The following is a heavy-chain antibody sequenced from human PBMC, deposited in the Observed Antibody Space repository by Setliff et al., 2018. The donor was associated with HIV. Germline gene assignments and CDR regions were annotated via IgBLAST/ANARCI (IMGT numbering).Heavy chain of an antibody. CDR2: VSQSGST. D-gene: IGHD2-21*01. CDR3: ARVPVAGANWFDP. V-gene: IGHV4-38-2*02. CDR1: GYAIDNGYT. Sequence: PSETLSLTCSVPGYAIDNGYTWGWIRQSPGKRLEWIGSVSQSGSTYYNPSLKSRITISVDRSKNLFSLKLISVTAADQGVYYRARVPVAGANWFDPWGLGTLVTVSS. J-gene: IGHJ5*02.